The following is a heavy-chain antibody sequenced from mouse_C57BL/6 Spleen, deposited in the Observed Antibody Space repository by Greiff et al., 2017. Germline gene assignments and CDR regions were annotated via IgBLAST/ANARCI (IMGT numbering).Heavy chain of an antibody. V-gene: IGHV1-64*01. D-gene: IGHD1-1*01. CDR2: IHPNSGST. Sequence: QVQLQHPGAELVKPGASVKLSCKASGYTFTSYWMHWVKQRPGQGLEWIGMIHPNSGSTNYNEKFKSKATLTVDKSSSTAYMQLSSLTSEDSAVYYGARPYYYGSSDVRAMDYWGQGTSVTVSS. CDR3: ARPYYYGSSDVRAMDY. J-gene: IGHJ4*01. CDR1: GYTFTSYW.